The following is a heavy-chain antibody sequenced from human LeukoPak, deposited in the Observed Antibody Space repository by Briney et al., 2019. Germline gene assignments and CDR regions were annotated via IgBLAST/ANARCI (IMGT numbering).Heavy chain of an antibody. CDR1: GFTFDDYA. D-gene: IGHD4-17*01. V-gene: IGHV3-9*01. CDR2: ISWNSGSI. Sequence: PGGSLRLSCAVSGFTFDDYAMHWVRQAPGKGLEWVSGISWNSGSIGYADSVKGRFTISRDNAKNSLYLQMNSLRAEDTALYYCAKDAYGDYQFDYWGQGTLVTVSS. CDR3: AKDAYGDYQFDY. J-gene: IGHJ4*02.